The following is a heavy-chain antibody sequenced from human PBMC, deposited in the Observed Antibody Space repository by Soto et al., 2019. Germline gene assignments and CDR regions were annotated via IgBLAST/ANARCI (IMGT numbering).Heavy chain of an antibody. CDR3: ARDASGSSGYCYGFDY. D-gene: IGHD3-22*01. V-gene: IGHV1-2*02. Sequence: ASVKVSCKDSRYTFTCYYMRSVRQAPGQGLEWMGWINPNSGTTNYAQKFQGRVTITADESTSTAYMELSSLRSEDTAVYYCARDASGSSGYCYGFDYWGQGTLVTVSS. J-gene: IGHJ4*02. CDR1: RYTFTCYY. CDR2: INPNSGTT.